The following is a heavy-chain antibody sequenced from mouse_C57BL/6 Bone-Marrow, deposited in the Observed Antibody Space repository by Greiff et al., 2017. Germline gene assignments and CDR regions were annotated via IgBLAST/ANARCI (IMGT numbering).Heavy chain of an antibody. V-gene: IGHV1-20*01. J-gene: IGHJ1*03. CDR1: GYSFTGYF. CDR2: INPYNGDT. CDR3: ARTTTVVPHWYFDV. Sequence: VQLKESGPELVKPGDSVKISCKASGYSFTGYFMNWVMQSHGKSLEWIGRINPYNGDTFYNQKFKGKATLTVDKSSSTAHMELRSLTSEDSAVYYCARTTTVVPHWYFDVWGTGTTVTVSS. D-gene: IGHD1-1*01.